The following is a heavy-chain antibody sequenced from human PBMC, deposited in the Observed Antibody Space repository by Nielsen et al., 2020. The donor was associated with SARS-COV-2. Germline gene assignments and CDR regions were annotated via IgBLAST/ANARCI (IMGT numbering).Heavy chain of an antibody. D-gene: IGHD3-16*01. CDR2: ISAYNGNT. V-gene: IGHV1-18*01. CDR1: GYTFTSYG. J-gene: IGHJ4*02. CDR3: ARDVNMITFGGVMYYFDY. Sequence: ASVKVSCMASGYTFTSYGISWVRQAPGQGLEWMGWISAYNGNTNYAQKLQGRVTMTTDTSTSTAYMELRSLRSDDTAVYYCARDVNMITFGGVMYYFDYWGQGTLVTVSS.